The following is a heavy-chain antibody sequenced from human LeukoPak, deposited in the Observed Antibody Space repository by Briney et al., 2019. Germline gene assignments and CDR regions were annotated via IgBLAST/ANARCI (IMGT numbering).Heavy chain of an antibody. Sequence: GSLRLSCAGSGFTFRSYWMNWVRQAPGKGLEWLAIIKQDGTEKHYKGSVEGRFTISRDNAKNSLHLQMNSLRAEDTAVYYCAGGSGYLITSWGQGTLVTVSS. V-gene: IGHV3-7*01. CDR1: GFTFRSYW. CDR2: IKQDGTEK. CDR3: AGGSGYLITS. J-gene: IGHJ5*02. D-gene: IGHD3-9*01.